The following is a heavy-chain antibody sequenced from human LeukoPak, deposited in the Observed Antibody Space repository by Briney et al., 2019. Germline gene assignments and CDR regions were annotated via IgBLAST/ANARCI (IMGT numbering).Heavy chain of an antibody. Sequence: ASVKVSCKASGGTFSSYAISWVRQAPGQGLEWMGWISAYNGNTNYAQKLQGRVTMTTDTSTSTAYMELRSLRSDDTAVYYCAREKYYGSGSYEFDPWGQGTLVTVSS. CDR3: AREKYYGSGSYEFDP. V-gene: IGHV1-18*01. CDR1: GGTFSSYA. D-gene: IGHD3-10*01. CDR2: ISAYNGNT. J-gene: IGHJ5*02.